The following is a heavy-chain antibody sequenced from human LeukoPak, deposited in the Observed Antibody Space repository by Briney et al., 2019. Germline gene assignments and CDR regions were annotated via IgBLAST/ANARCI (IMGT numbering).Heavy chain of an antibody. V-gene: IGHV3-11*01. CDR1: GFTSSDYY. D-gene: IGHD6-19*01. J-gene: IGHJ3*02. CDR3: ARPSIAVAGKEDAFDI. CDR2: ISSSGSTI. Sequence: PGGSLRLSCAASGFTSSDYYMSWIRQAPGKGLEWVSYISSSGSTIYYADSVKGRFTISRDNAKNSLYLQMNSLRAEDTAVYYCARPSIAVAGKEDAFDIWGQGTMVTVSS.